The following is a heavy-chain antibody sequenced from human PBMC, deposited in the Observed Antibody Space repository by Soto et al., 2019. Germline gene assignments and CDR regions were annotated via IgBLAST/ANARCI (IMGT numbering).Heavy chain of an antibody. CDR1: GYSISSGYY. D-gene: IGHD3-22*01. V-gene: IGHV4-38-2*01. CDR2: IFHSGTT. Sequence: SETLSLTCAVSGYSISSGYYWGRIRQPPGKGLEWLGSIFHSGTTYDNPSLKSRVTISVDMSNNQFSLKLTSVTAADTAVYYCARLLDDSRGYYYFDYWGQGXLVTVSS. J-gene: IGHJ4*02. CDR3: ARLLDDSRGYYYFDY.